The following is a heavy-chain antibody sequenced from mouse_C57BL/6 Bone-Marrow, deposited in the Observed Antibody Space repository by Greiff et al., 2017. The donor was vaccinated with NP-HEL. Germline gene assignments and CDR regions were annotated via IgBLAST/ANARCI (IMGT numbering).Heavy chain of an antibody. CDR2: IHPNSGST. V-gene: IGHV1-64*01. CDR3: AREGVVTTDYFDS. Sequence: QVQLKQPGAELVKPGASVKLSCKASGYTFTSYWMHWVKQRPGQGLEWIGMIHPNSGSTNYNEKFKSKATLTVDKSSSTAYMHLSSLTSEDSAVYYCAREGVVTTDYFDSWGQGTTLTVSS. D-gene: IGHD2-2*01. CDR1: GYTFTSYW. J-gene: IGHJ2*01.